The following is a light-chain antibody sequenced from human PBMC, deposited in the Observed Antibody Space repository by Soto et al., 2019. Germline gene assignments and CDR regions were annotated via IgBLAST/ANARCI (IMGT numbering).Light chain of an antibody. J-gene: IGLJ2*01. Sequence: QSALTQPASVSGSPGQSITISCTGTSSDIGGYNYVSWFQHHPGRAPKLMIYDVSNRPSGVSNRFSGSKSGNTASLTISGLQAEDEADYYCSSYTSGSLTVFGGGTKLTVL. CDR3: SSYTSGSLTV. CDR1: SSDIGGYNY. CDR2: DVS. V-gene: IGLV2-14*03.